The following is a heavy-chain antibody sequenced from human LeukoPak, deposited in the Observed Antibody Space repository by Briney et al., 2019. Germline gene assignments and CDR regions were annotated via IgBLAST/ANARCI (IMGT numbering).Heavy chain of an antibody. CDR2: ISSSSSTI. D-gene: IGHD3-10*01. CDR1: GFTFSSYS. J-gene: IGHJ5*02. V-gene: IGHV3-48*04. Sequence: PGGSLRLSCAASGFTFSSYSMNWVRQAPGKGLEWVSYISSSSSTIYYADSVKGRFTISRDNAKNSLYLQMNSLRAEDTAVYYCARDETYRLWFGEPPRFDPWGQGTLVTVSS. CDR3: ARDETYRLWFGEPPRFDP.